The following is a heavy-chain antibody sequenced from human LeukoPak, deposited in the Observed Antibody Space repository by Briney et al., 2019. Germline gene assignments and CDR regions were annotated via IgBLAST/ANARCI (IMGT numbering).Heavy chain of an antibody. CDR3: ARATWGRYFDWFPFDY. V-gene: IGHV4-39*01. CDR2: IYYSGST. J-gene: IGHJ4*02. D-gene: IGHD3-9*01. Sequence: SETLSLTCTVSGGSISSSSYYWGWIRQPPGKGLEWIGSIYYSGSTYYNPSLKSRVTISVDTSKNQFSLKLSSVTAADTAVYYCARATWGRYFDWFPFDYWGQGTLVTVSS. CDR1: GGSISSSSYY.